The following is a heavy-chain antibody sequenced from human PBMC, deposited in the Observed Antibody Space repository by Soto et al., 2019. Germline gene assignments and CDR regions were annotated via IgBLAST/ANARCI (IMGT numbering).Heavy chain of an antibody. CDR2: IYHSGST. J-gene: IGHJ4*02. V-gene: IGHV4-30-2*01. Sequence: SETLSLTCAVSGGSISSGGYSWSWIRQPPGKGLEWIGYIYHSGSTYYNPSLKSRVTISVDRSKNQFSLKLSSVTAADTAVYYCARGVTTVTTFDSWGQGTLVTVSS. CDR3: ARGVTTVTTFDS. D-gene: IGHD4-17*01. CDR1: GGSISSGGYS.